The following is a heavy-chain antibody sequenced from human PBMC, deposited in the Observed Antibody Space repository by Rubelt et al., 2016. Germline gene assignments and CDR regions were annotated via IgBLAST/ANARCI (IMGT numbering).Heavy chain of an antibody. J-gene: IGHJ3*02. CDR3: ARRPSRDAFDI. CDR2: INHSGST. CDR1: GGSVSSGSYY. V-gene: IGHV4-61*01. Sequence: QVQLQESGPGLVKPSETLSLTCTVSGGSVSSGSYYWSWIRQPPGKGLEWIGEINHSGSTNYNPSLKSRVTISVDTSKNQFSLKLSSVTAADTAVYYCARRPSRDAFDIWGQGTMVTVSS.